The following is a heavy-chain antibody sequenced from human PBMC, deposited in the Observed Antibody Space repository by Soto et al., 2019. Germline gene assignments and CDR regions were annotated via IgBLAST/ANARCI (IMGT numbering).Heavy chain of an antibody. J-gene: IGHJ4*02. V-gene: IGHV4-31*03. CDR1: GGSISSGAYY. D-gene: IGHD3-22*01. CDR3: ARANSFDSSGPFDY. Sequence: QVQLQESGPGLVKPSQTLSLTCTVSGGSISSGAYYWSWIRQHPGKGLEWIGYIYHSGSTYYNPSLESRVRLSVDTARKQFSLKVSSVTAADTAVYYCARANSFDSSGPFDYWGPGTLVTVSS. CDR2: IYHSGST.